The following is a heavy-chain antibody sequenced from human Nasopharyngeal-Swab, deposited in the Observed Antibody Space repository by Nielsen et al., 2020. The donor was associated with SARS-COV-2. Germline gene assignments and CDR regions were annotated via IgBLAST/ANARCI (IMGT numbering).Heavy chain of an antibody. CDR3: ARDQGFTSSYWFDP. D-gene: IGHD2-2*01. Sequence: ASVKVSCKAPGYSFTSYYMHWVRQAPGQGLEWMGWISGYNGFTNYAQKFQGRVTMTTDTSTSTAYMELRSLTSDDTAVYYCARDQGFTSSYWFDPWGQGTLVTVSS. CDR2: ISGYNGFT. CDR1: GYSFTSYY. J-gene: IGHJ5*02. V-gene: IGHV1-18*04.